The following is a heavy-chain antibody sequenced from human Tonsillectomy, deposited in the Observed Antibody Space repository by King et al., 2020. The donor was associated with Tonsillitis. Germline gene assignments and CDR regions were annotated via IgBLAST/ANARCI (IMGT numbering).Heavy chain of an antibody. J-gene: IGHJ6*02. D-gene: IGHD6-13*01. CDR1: GFTFSNYW. CDR3: ARLPPYSSLDYYYGVDF. V-gene: IGHV3-7*03. Sequence: VQLVESGGGLVQPGGSLRLSCAASGFTFSNYWMSWVRQAPGKGLEWVANIKQDGSETYYVGSVKGRLTISRDNAKNSLYLQVNSRVAEDTAVYYCARLPPYSSLDYYYGVDFWGQGTTVAVSS. CDR2: IKQDGSET.